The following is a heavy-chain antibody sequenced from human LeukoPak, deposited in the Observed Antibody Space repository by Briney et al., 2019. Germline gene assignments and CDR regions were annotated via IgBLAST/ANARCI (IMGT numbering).Heavy chain of an antibody. CDR3: AREAVTTVSNWFDP. D-gene: IGHD4-11*01. Sequence: PSETPSLTCTVSGGSISSYYWSWIRQPPGKGLEWIGYIYYSGSTNYNPSLKSRVTISVDTSKNQFSLKLSSVTAADTAVYYCAREAVTTVSNWFDPWGQGTLVTVSS. CDR1: GGSISSYY. V-gene: IGHV4-59*12. J-gene: IGHJ5*02. CDR2: IYYSGST.